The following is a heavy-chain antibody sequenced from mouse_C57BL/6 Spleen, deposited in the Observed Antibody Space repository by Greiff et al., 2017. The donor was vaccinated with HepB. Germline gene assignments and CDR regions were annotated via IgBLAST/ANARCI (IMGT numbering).Heavy chain of an antibody. V-gene: IGHV1-26*01. CDR1: GYTFTDYY. J-gene: IGHJ3*01. CDR3: ARGGIYYYGSTPFAY. CDR2: INPNNGGT. D-gene: IGHD1-1*01. Sequence: EVQLQQSGPELVKPGASVKISCKASGYTFTDYYMNWVKQSHGKSLEWIGDINPNNGGTSYNQKLKGKATLTVDKSSRTAYMELRSLTSEDSAVYYCARGGIYYYGSTPFAYWGQGTLVTVSA.